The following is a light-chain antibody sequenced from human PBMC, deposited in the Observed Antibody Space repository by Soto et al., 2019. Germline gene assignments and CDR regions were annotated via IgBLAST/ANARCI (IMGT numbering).Light chain of an antibody. V-gene: IGLV2-14*01. J-gene: IGLJ1*01. CDR3: SSCTSSSTLLYV. Sequence: QSALTQPASVSGSPGQSITISCTGTSSGVGYYNYVSWYRQHPGKAPRLMIYEVNNRPSGVSNRFSGSKSGNTASLTISGLQAEDEADYYCSSCTSSSTLLYVFGTGTKVTVL. CDR1: SSGVGYYNY. CDR2: EVN.